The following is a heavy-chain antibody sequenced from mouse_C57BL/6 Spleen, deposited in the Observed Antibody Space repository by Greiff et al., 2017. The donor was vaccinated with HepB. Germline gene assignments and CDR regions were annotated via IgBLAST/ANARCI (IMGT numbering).Heavy chain of an antibody. D-gene: IGHD2-1*01. CDR2: ISSGGDYI. Sequence: EVQVVESGEGLVKPGGSLKLSCAASGFTFSSYAMSWVRQTPEKRLEWVAYISSGGDYIYYADTVKGRFTISRDNARNTLYLQMSSLKSEDTAMYYCTRDRGNYDRYFDVWGTGTTVTVSS. J-gene: IGHJ1*03. V-gene: IGHV5-9-1*02. CDR3: TRDRGNYDRYFDV. CDR1: GFTFSSYA.